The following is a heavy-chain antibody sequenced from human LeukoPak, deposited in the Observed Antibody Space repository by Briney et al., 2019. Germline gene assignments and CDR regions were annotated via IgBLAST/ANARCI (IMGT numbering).Heavy chain of an antibody. V-gene: IGHV3-74*01. D-gene: IGHD1-26*01. CDR1: GFTFSTYW. J-gene: IGHJ4*02. CDR3: ARESSVGAHKAFDY. Sequence: PGGSLRLSCAASGFTFSTYWMHWVRHAPGKGLVWVSRINSDGSSTIYADSVKGRFTISRDNAKNTLYLQMHSLRAEDTAAYYCARESSVGAHKAFDYWGQGTLVTVSS. CDR2: INSDGSST.